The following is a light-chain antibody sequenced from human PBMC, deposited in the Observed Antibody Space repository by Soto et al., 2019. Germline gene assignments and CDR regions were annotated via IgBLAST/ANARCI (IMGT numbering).Light chain of an antibody. CDR3: AAWDDSLKGYV. CDR2: GSR. J-gene: IGLJ1*01. CDR1: SSNIGSNT. V-gene: IGLV1-44*01. Sequence: QSVLTQPPSASGTPGQRVTISCSGSSSNIGSNTVNWFQQLPGTAPKLLIYGSRQRPSGVPDRFSGSKSGTSASLAISGLQSEDEANYYCAAWDDSLKGYVFGTGTKLTVL.